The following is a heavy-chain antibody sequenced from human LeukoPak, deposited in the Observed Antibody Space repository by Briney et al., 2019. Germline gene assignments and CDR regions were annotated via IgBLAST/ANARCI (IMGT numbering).Heavy chain of an antibody. V-gene: IGHV3-21*01. J-gene: IGHJ4*02. CDR1: GFTFSTYS. D-gene: IGHD1-14*01. CDR3: ARNRMTDLDY. Sequence: GGSLRLSCAASGFTFSTYSMNWVRQAPGKGLEWVSSISSSSSFIYYADSLKGRFNISRDNAKNTLYLQMNSLRAEDTAVYYCARNRMTDLDYWGQGTLVTVSS. CDR2: ISSSSSFI.